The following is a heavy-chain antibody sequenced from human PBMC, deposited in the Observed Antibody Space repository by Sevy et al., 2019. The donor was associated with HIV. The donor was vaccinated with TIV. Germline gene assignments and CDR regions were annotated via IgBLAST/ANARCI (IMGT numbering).Heavy chain of an antibody. V-gene: IGHV4-30-4*01. D-gene: IGHD1-20*01. CDR3: AREPVYTHYFCY. J-gene: IGHJ4*02. Sequence: SETLSLTCTVSGGSISSGDYYWSWIRQPPGKGLEWIGYIYYSGSTYYNPSLKSRVIISVDTSKNQLSLKLSSVTAADTAVYYCAREPVYTHYFCYWGQGTLVTVSS. CDR1: GGSISSGDYY. CDR2: IYYSGST.